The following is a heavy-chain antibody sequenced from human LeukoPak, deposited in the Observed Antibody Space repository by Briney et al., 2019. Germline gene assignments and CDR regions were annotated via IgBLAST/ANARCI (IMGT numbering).Heavy chain of an antibody. J-gene: IGHJ6*02. V-gene: IGHV3-9*01. CDR3: AKDGGGYSYYGMDV. Sequence: GRSLRLSCAASGFTFDDYAMHWVRQAPGKGLEWVSGISWSSGNIGYADSMKGRFTISRDNAKNSLYLQMNSLRAEDTALYYCAKDGGGYSYYGMDVWGQGTTVTVSS. D-gene: IGHD5-12*01. CDR1: GFTFDDYA. CDR2: ISWSSGNI.